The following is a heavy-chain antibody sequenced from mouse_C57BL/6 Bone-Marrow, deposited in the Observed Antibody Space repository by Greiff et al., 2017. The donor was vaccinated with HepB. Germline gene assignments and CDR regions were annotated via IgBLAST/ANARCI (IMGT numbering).Heavy chain of an antibody. J-gene: IGHJ1*03. Sequence: EVKLVESGGGLVQPGGSLKLSCAASGFTFSDYYMYWVRQTPEKRLEWVAYISNGGGSTYYPDTVKGRFTISRDNAKNTLYLQMSRLKSEDTAMYYCARTYYYGSSSYWYFDVWGTGTTVTVSS. V-gene: IGHV5-12*01. CDR2: ISNGGGST. D-gene: IGHD1-1*01. CDR1: GFTFSDYY. CDR3: ARTYYYGSSSYWYFDV.